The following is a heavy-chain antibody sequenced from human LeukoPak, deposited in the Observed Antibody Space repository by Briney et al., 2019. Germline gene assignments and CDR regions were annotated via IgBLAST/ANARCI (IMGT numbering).Heavy chain of an antibody. CDR1: GGSFSGYY. V-gene: IGHV4-34*01. CDR3: ARGVLMVYAIRRAGWLDP. D-gene: IGHD2-8*01. J-gene: IGHJ5*02. CDR2: INHSGST. Sequence: PSETLSLTCAVYGGSFSGYYWSWIRQPPGKGLEWIGEINHSGSTNYNPSLKSRVTISVDTSKNQFSLKLSSVTAADTAVYYCARGVLMVYAIRRAGWLDPWGQGTLVTVSS.